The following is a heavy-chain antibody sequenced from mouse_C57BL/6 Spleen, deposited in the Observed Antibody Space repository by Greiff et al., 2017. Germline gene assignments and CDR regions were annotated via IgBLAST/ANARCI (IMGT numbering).Heavy chain of an antibody. CDR3: ATSTVDWYFDV. V-gene: IGHV1-7*01. D-gene: IGHD1-1*01. CDR2: INPSSGYT. CDR1: GYTFPSYW. J-gene: IGHJ1*03. Sequence: VQLQQSGAELAKPGASVKLSCKASGYTFPSYWMHWVKQRPGQGLEWIGYINPSSGYTKSNQKFKDKATLAADKSSSPAYMQLSSLTYEDSAVYYCATSTVDWYFDVWGTGTTVTVSS.